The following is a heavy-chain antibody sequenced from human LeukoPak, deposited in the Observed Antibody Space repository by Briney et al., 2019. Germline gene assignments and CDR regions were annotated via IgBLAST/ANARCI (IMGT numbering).Heavy chain of an antibody. Sequence: PGGSLRLSCAASGFTFSSYAMSWVRQAPGKALEWVSAISGSGGSTYYADSVKGRFTISRDNSENTLYLQMNSLRAEDTAVYYCAKFRPAATSPQSDYWGQGTLVTVSS. D-gene: IGHD2-2*01. CDR1: GFTFSSYA. CDR3: AKFRPAATSPQSDY. V-gene: IGHV3-23*01. CDR2: ISGSGGST. J-gene: IGHJ4*02.